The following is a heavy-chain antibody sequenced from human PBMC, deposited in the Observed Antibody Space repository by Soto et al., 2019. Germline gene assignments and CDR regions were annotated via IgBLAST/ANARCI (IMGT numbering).Heavy chain of an antibody. CDR2: IYWTDAK. Sequence: QITLKESGPTLVKPTQTLTLTCTFSGFSLSTSGVAVGWIRQPPGKALEWLAVIYWTDAKRYSPSLKSRLTITKDTSKNQVVVTVTNMDPVDTATYYCAHRRLDDASGISFDHWGQGSLVTVSS. D-gene: IGHD3-10*01. CDR1: GFSLSTSGVA. V-gene: IGHV2-5*01. CDR3: AHRRLDDASGISFDH. J-gene: IGHJ4*02.